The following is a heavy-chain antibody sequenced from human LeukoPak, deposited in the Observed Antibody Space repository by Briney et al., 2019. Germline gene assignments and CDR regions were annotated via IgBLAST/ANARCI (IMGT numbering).Heavy chain of an antibody. CDR3: AREGGAVDFWSGYWVTVTSYYYYYMDV. CDR2: ISYDGSNK. V-gene: IGHV3-30*04. CDR1: GFTFSSYA. D-gene: IGHD3-3*01. J-gene: IGHJ6*03. Sequence: PGRSLRLSCAASGFTFSSYAMHWVRQAPGKGLEWVAVISYDGSNKYYADSVKGRFTISRDNSKNTLYLQMNSLRAEDTAVYYCAREGGAVDFWSGYWVTVTSYYYYYMDVWGKGTTVTVSS.